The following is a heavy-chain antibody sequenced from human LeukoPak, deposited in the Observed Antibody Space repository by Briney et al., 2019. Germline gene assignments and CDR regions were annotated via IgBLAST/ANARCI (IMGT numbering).Heavy chain of an antibody. D-gene: IGHD2-15*01. CDR1: GGSISSYY. CDR3: ARRVVGYYGMDV. Sequence: SETLSLTCTVSGGSISSYYWSWIRQPPGKGLEWIGYIYYSGSTNYNPSLKSRVTISVDTSKNQFSLKLSSVTAADTAVYYCARRVVGYYGMDVWGQGTTVTVSS. V-gene: IGHV4-59*08. J-gene: IGHJ6*02. CDR2: IYYSGST.